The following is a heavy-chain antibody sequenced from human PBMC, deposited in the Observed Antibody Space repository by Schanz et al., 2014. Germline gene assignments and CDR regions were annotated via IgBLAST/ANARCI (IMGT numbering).Heavy chain of an antibody. CDR3: ARPLGPNYYYYGLDV. V-gene: IGHV3-NL1*01. J-gene: IGHJ6*02. CDR2: IYSGGST. Sequence: QVQLVESGGGVVQPGGSLRLSCVASGFIFGDYAIHWVRQAPGKGLEWVAVIYSGGSTFYTDSVKGRFTISRDNAKNTLYLQMNSLRAEDTAVYYCARPLGPNYYYYGLDVWGQGTTVTVSS. CDR1: GFIFGDYA.